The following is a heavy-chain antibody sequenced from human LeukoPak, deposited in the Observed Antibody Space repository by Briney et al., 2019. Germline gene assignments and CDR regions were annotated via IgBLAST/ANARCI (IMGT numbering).Heavy chain of an antibody. D-gene: IGHD6-19*01. Sequence: ASVKVSCKASGYTFTSYGISWVRQAPGQGLEWMGGISAYNGNTNYAQKLQGRVTMTTDTSTSTAYMELRSLRSDDTAVYYCARGPLGRGWYYFDYWGQGTLVTVSS. J-gene: IGHJ4*02. CDR3: ARGPLGRGWYYFDY. CDR2: ISAYNGNT. CDR1: GYTFTSYG. V-gene: IGHV1-18*01.